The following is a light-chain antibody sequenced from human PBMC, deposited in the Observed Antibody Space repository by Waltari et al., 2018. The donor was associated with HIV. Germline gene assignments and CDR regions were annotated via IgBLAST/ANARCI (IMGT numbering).Light chain of an antibody. CDR1: QSVSSY. Sequence: EIVLTQSPGTLSLSPGERATLSCRARQSVSSYFAWYQQKPGQAPRLLIYDASNRATGIPARFSGSGSGTDFTLTISSLEPEDFAVYYCQQRSNWPWTFGQGTKMEIK. V-gene: IGKV3-11*01. CDR3: QQRSNWPWT. J-gene: IGKJ1*01. CDR2: DAS.